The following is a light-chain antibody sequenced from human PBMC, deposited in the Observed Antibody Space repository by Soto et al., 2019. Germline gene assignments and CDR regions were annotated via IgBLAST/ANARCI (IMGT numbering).Light chain of an antibody. Sequence: DIQMKQSPTSLSASVGDRVTITCRASQTLDTYLNWFQQRPGQGPKLLIYAASELQSGVPSRFSGSGSGTDFTLTISSLQPEDFATYYCQQSYLTPFTFGGGTKVEIK. J-gene: IGKJ4*01. CDR3: QQSYLTPFT. V-gene: IGKV1-39*01. CDR1: QTLDTY. CDR2: AAS.